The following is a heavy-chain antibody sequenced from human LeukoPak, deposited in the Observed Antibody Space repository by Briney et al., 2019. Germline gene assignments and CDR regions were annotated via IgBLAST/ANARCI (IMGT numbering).Heavy chain of an antibody. J-gene: IGHJ4*02. CDR3: ARDTFQPGLIDS. Sequence: PGGSLRLSCAASGFTFSRYAMNWVRQAPGKGLEWVSYINTDSSDIHYADSVKGRFTISRDNARNILYLQLSSLRAEDSGVYYCARDTFQPGLIDSWGQGTLVTVSS. CDR1: GFTFSRYA. V-gene: IGHV3-21*05. CDR2: INTDSSDI. D-gene: IGHD2-2*01.